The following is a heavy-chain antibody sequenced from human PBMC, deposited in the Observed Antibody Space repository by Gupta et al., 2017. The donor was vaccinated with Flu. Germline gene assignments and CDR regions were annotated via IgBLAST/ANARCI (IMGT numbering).Heavy chain of an antibody. J-gene: IGHJ6*02. CDR3: ARVGGSGRGYYYGMDV. CDR2: ISSSSSTI. CDR1: GFTFSSYS. D-gene: IGHD3-10*01. Sequence: EVQLVESGGGLVQPGGSLRLSCAASGFTFSSYSMNWVRQAPGKGLEWVSYISSSSSTIYYADSVKGGFTISRDNAKNSLYLQMNSLRDEDTAVYYCARVGGSGRGYYYGMDVWGQGTTVTVSS. V-gene: IGHV3-48*02.